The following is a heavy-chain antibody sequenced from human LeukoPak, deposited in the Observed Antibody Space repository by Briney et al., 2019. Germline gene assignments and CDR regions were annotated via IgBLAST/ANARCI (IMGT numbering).Heavy chain of an antibody. Sequence: SVKVSCKASGGTFSSYAISWVRQAPGQGLEWMGGIIPIFGTANYAQKFQGGVTITADESTSTAYMELSSLRSEDTAVYYCARDIVAALGYYYYGMDVWGQGTTVTVSS. D-gene: IGHD5-12*01. CDR2: IIPIFGTA. CDR1: GGTFSSYA. J-gene: IGHJ6*02. CDR3: ARDIVAALGYYYYGMDV. V-gene: IGHV1-69*13.